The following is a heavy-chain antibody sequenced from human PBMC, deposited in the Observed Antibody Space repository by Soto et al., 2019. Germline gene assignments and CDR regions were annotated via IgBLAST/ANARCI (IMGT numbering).Heavy chain of an antibody. Sequence: QVQLVQSGAEVKKPGSSVKVSCKASGGTFSSYAISWVQQAPGQGLEWMGGIIPIFGTANYAQKFQGRVTITADESTSTAYMELSSLRSEDTAVYYCARERGGKYCSSTSCKNYFDYWGQGTLVTVSS. D-gene: IGHD2-2*01. J-gene: IGHJ4*02. CDR1: GGTFSSYA. CDR3: ARERGGKYCSSTSCKNYFDY. CDR2: IIPIFGTA. V-gene: IGHV1-69*01.